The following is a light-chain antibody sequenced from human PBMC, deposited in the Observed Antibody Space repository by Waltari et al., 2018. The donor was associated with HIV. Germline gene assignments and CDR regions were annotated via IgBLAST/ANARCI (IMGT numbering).Light chain of an antibody. J-gene: IGLJ1*01. CDR1: SSDVGGYYY. Sequence: QSALPQPASVSGSPGQSITISCTGTSSDVGGYYYVPWCQQHPPKAPKLMIFQVGSRPPWVANRFSCSKSCNTASLTTSGLQEADDADDYCSSYTTSSSDVFGAGTRVTVL. CDR3: SSYTTSSSDV. CDR2: QVG. V-gene: IGLV2-14*01.